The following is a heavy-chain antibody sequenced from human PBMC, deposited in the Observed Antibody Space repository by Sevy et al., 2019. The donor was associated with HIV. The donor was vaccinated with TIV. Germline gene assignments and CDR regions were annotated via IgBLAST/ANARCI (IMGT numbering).Heavy chain of an antibody. CDR3: ARDGYSSSSVDFDY. CDR2: INTDGSST. Sequence: GGSLRLTCAASGFTFSSYWMHWVRQAPGKGLVWVSRINTDGSSTSYADSVKGRFTISRDNAKNTLYLQMNSLRAEDTAVYYCARDGYSSSSVDFDYWGHGTLVTVSS. D-gene: IGHD6-13*01. CDR1: GFTFSSYW. V-gene: IGHV3-74*01. J-gene: IGHJ4*01.